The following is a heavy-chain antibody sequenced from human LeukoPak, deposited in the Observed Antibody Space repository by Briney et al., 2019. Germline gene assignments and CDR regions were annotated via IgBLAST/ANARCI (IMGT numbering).Heavy chain of an antibody. CDR3: ARERKSRLDC. V-gene: IGHV3-7*04. CDR1: GFTFSTYW. Sequence: GGSLRLSCEASGFTFSTYWMSWVRQAPGKGLEWVATIVQDGSEKYYVDSVKGRFTISRDNAKDSLFLQMNSLRADDTAVYYCARERKSRLDCWGQGTLVTVSS. D-gene: IGHD1-14*01. J-gene: IGHJ4*02. CDR2: IVQDGSEK.